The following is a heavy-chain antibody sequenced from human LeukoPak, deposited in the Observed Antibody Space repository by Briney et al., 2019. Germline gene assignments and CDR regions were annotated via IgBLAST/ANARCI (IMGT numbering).Heavy chain of an antibody. CDR1: GGSFSGYY. D-gene: IGHD2-21*02. CDR3: ARGPIVVVTATPYYYYGMDV. Sequence: NPSETLSLTCAVYGGSFSGYYWSWIRQPPGKGLEWIGEINHSGSTNYNPSLKSRVTISVDTSKNHFSLKLSSVTAADTAVYYCARGPIVVVTATPYYYYGMDVWGQGTTVTVSS. J-gene: IGHJ6*02. V-gene: IGHV4-34*01. CDR2: INHSGST.